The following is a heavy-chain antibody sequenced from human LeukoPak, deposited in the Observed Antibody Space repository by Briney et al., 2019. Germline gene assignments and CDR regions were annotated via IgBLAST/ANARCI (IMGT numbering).Heavy chain of an antibody. CDR3: ARGRGGATTGFDH. CDR1: GYTFSGYY. V-gene: IGHV1-2*02. J-gene: IGHJ4*02. Sequence: ASVTVSCKASGYTFSGYYMHWVRQAPGQGLESMGWINSNSGARNYAPKFQGRVTFSRDNSISTAYMELSSLRSDDTAIYYCARGRGGATTGFDHWGQGTPVTVSS. D-gene: IGHD1-26*01. CDR2: INSNSGAR.